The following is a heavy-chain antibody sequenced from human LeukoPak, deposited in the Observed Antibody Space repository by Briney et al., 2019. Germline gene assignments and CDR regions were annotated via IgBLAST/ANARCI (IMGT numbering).Heavy chain of an antibody. CDR1: GFTFSSYW. D-gene: IGHD3-22*01. J-gene: IGHJ4*02. CDR3: TATSYYYDSKVPQWGYFDY. V-gene: IGHV3-74*01. Sequence: GGSLRLSCAASGFTFSSYWMHWVRQAPGKGLVWVSRINSDGSSTSYADSVKGRFTISRDNAKNTLYLQMNSLRAEDTAVYYCTATSYYYDSKVPQWGYFDYWGQGTLVTVSS. CDR2: INSDGSST.